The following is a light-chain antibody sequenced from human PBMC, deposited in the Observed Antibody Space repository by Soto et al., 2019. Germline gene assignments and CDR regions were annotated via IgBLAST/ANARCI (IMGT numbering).Light chain of an antibody. CDR1: QSVGSY. J-gene: IGKJ2*01. CDR3: QQRSNWYT. CDR2: ASS. V-gene: IGKV3-11*01. Sequence: EIVLTQSPDTLSLSPGERATLSCRASQSVGSYLAWYQQKPGQAPRLLIYASSNRATGIPARFSGSGSGIDFTLTISSLEPEDFAVYYGQQRSNWYTFGQGTKLEIK.